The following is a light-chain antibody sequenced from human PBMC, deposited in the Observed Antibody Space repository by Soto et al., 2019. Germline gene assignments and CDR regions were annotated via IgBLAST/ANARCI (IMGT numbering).Light chain of an antibody. CDR2: GAS. Sequence: ELVLTQSPGTLSLSPGERATLSCRASQSVSRDYLAWYQQKPGQAPRLLIVGASSRATGIPDRFSGGGSGTDFTLTISRLEPEDFAVYYCQQYGSSPPYTFGQGTKVDIK. CDR3: QQYGSSPPYT. V-gene: IGKV3-20*01. J-gene: IGKJ2*01. CDR1: QSVSRDY.